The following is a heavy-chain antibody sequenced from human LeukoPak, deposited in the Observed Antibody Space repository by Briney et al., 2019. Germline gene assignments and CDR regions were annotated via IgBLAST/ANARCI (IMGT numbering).Heavy chain of an antibody. CDR2: IYTSGST. CDR3: AREGLYSENWFDP. J-gene: IGHJ5*02. D-gene: IGHD3-10*02. Sequence: SETLSLTCTVSGSSISSGSYYWSWIRQPAGKGLEWIGRIYTSGSTNYNPSLKSRVTISVDTSKNQFSLKLSSVTAADTAVYYCAREGLYSENWFDPWGQGTLVTVSS. V-gene: IGHV4-61*02. CDR1: GSSISSGSYY.